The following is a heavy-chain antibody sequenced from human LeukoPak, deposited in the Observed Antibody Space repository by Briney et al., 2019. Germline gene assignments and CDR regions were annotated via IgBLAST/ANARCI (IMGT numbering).Heavy chain of an antibody. CDR2: ISGSGGST. CDR3: AKRTAIAGPYFDY. CDR1: GFPFSSYA. Sequence: GGSLRLSCAASGFPFSSYAMSWVRQSPGKGLEWVSAISGSGGSTYYADSVKGRFTISRDTSKNALYLQMNSLRAEDTAVYYCAKRTAIAGPYFDYWGQGTLVTVSS. J-gene: IGHJ4*02. V-gene: IGHV3-23*01. D-gene: IGHD2/OR15-2a*01.